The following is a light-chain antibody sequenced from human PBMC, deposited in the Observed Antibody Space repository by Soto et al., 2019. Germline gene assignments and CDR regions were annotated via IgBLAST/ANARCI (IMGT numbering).Light chain of an antibody. CDR2: DAS. J-gene: IGKJ4*01. Sequence: EIVLTQSPATLSSFPGDRVTLSCRASQSVSSYLAWYQQKPGQAPRLLIYDASNRATGIPARFSGSGSGTDFTLTISSLEPEDFAVYYCQQRSNWPPTFGGGTKGDIK. V-gene: IGKV3-11*01. CDR1: QSVSSY. CDR3: QQRSNWPPT.